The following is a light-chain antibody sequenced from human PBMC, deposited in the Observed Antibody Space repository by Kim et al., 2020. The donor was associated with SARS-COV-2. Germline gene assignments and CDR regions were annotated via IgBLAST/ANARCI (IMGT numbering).Light chain of an antibody. Sequence: SYELTQPPSVSVAPGQTATITCSGDHLGDKYVCWFQQRAGQSPVAVIFSDTKRPSGISDRFSASNSGNTATLTIRGTQPMDEADYYCQAWGDTVQVVFGGGTQLTVL. CDR3: QAWGDTVQVV. V-gene: IGLV3-1*01. CDR1: HLGDKY. J-gene: IGLJ2*01. CDR2: SDT.